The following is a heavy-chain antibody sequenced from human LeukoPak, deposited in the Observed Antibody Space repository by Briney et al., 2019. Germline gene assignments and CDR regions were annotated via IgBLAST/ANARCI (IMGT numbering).Heavy chain of an antibody. D-gene: IGHD2-15*01. CDR2: ISSTGGTT. CDR1: GITFSSYG. V-gene: IGHV3-23*01. Sequence: PGGSLRLSCAASGITFSSYGMSWVRQAPGKGLEWVSSISSTGGTTYYADSVKGRFIISRDNSKNTLYLQMNSLRAEDTAVYYCHCSGGNCYTPWGQGTLVTVSS. J-gene: IGHJ5*02. CDR3: HCSGGNCYTP.